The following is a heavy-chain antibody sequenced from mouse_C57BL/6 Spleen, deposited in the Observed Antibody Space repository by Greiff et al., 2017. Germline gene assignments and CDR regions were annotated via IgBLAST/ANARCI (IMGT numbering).Heavy chain of an antibody. J-gene: IGHJ4*01. Sequence: VQLKESGPELVKPGASVKIPCKASGYTFTDYNMDWVKQSHGKSLEWIGDINPNNGGTIYNQKFKGKATLTVDKSSSTAYMELRSLTSEDTAVYYCARYSSGYTRGYYYAMDYWGQGTSVTVSS. CDR3: ARYSSGYTRGYYYAMDY. CDR1: GYTFTDYN. D-gene: IGHD3-2*02. CDR2: INPNNGGT. V-gene: IGHV1-18*01.